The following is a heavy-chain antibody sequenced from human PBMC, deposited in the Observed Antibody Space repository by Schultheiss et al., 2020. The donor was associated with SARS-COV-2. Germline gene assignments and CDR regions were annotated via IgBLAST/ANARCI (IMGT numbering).Heavy chain of an antibody. D-gene: IGHD1-26*01. V-gene: IGHV3-33*01. Sequence: GGSLRLSCAASGFTFSSYGMHWVRQAPGKGLEWVAVIWYDGSNKYYADSVKGRFTISRDNSKNTLYLQMNSLRAEDTAVYYCARDGGGGSYGVGAFDIWGQGTMVTVSS. CDR1: GFTFSSYG. CDR2: IWYDGSNK. CDR3: ARDGGGGSYGVGAFDI. J-gene: IGHJ3*02.